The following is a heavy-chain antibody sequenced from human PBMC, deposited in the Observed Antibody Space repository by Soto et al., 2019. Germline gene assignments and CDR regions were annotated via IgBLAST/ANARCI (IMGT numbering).Heavy chain of an antibody. CDR1: GGSVSSGSSY. V-gene: IGHV4-61*01. Sequence: QVQLQESGPGLVKPSETLSLTCTVSGGSVSSGSSYWSWIRQPPGKGLEWIGYIYDSGSTNYNPSLKSRVTISVDKSQNQFSLKVNSVIAADTAVYYCVALVYDTSGYRLDYWGQGTLVTVSS. CDR2: IYDSGST. J-gene: IGHJ4*02. D-gene: IGHD3-22*01. CDR3: VALVYDTSGYRLDY.